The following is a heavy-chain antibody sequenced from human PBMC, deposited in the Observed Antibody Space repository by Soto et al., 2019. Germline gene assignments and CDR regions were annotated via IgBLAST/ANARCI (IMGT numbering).Heavy chain of an antibody. Sequence: LRLSCTASGFTLGDYAMSWFRQAPGKGLEWVGFIRSKAYGGTTEYAASVKGRFTISRDDSKSIAYLQMNSLKTEDTAVYYCTRDRRSSSWYYFDYWGQGTLVTVSS. CDR3: TRDRRSSSWYYFDY. J-gene: IGHJ4*02. CDR1: GFTLGDYA. CDR2: IRSKAYGGTT. V-gene: IGHV3-49*03. D-gene: IGHD6-13*01.